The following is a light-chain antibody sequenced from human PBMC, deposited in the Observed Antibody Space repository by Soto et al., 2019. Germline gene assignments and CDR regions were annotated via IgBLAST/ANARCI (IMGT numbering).Light chain of an antibody. J-gene: IGKJ1*01. CDR1: RSVTGY. Sequence: VVLTQSPATLSLSPGERATLSCRASRSVTGYLAWYQQKPGQAPRLLVYDASYRAAGIPARFSGSGSGTDFTLTISSLEPEGFAVYYCRQRNTLWTFGQGTRVEVK. V-gene: IGKV3-11*01. CDR3: RQRNTLWT. CDR2: DAS.